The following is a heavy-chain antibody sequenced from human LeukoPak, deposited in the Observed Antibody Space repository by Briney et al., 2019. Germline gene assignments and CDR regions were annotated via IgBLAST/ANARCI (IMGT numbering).Heavy chain of an antibody. Sequence: GESLKISCKGSGYSFTSYWIGWVRQMPGKGLEWMGIIYPGDSDTRYSPSFQGQVTISADKSISTAYLQWSSLKASDTAMYYCARGGSYYYDSSGYYHLDYWGQGTLVTVSS. V-gene: IGHV5-51*01. D-gene: IGHD3-22*01. J-gene: IGHJ4*02. CDR3: ARGGSYYYDSSGYYHLDY. CDR1: GYSFTSYW. CDR2: IYPGDSDT.